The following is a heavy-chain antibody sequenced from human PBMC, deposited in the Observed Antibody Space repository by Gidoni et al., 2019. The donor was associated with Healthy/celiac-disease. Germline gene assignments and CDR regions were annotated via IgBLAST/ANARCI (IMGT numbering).Heavy chain of an antibody. D-gene: IGHD3-16*01. CDR1: GFTFSSYW. Sequence: EVQLVESGGGLVQPGGSLRLSCAASGFTFSSYWMVWGRQAPGRGLEWVANMRPDGTEEYYVGSWKGRFTISRDNAENSLYLQMNSLRVEDTAIYYCAREPFAAPWDYWGQGTLVTVSS. J-gene: IGHJ4*02. CDR3: AREPFAAPWDY. V-gene: IGHV3-7*01. CDR2: MRPDGTEE.